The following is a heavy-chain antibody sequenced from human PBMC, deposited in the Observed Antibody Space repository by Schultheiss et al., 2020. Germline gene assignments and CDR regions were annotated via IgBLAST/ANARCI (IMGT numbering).Heavy chain of an antibody. J-gene: IGHJ5*02. V-gene: IGHV1-18*01. Sequence: ASVKVSCKASGYTFTSYGISWVRQAPGQGLEWLGWITTYNGDTHYVQKFQGRVTMTTDTSTSTAYMELSSLRSEDTAVYYCAAARRLGELLLGDPWGQGTLVTVSS. CDR2: ITTYNGDT. CDR3: AAARRLGELLLGDP. D-gene: IGHD1-26*01. CDR1: GYTFTSYG.